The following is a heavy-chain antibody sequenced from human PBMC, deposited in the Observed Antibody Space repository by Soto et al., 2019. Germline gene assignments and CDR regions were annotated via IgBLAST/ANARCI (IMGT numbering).Heavy chain of an antibody. Sequence: GGSLRLSCAAYGMLFTNYSMNLVRQAPGKGLEWVSVIGGRGNSAYYADSVQGRFTISRDNSKNTLSLQMSSLTADDTAIYYCVREGRGSFDFWGRGKMVTVS. CDR1: GMLFTNYS. J-gene: IGHJ3*01. V-gene: IGHV3-23*01. CDR2: IGGRGNSA. D-gene: IGHD5-12*01. CDR3: VREGRGSFDF.